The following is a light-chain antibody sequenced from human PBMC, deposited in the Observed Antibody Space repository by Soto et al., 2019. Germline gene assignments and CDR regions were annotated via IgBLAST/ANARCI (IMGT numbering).Light chain of an antibody. CDR3: QQYNNWPQT. V-gene: IGKV3-15*01. Sequence: EIVMTQSPATLSVSPGERATLSCRASQSVSSNLAWYQQKPGQAPRLLIYGASTRATGIPARFSGSGSGTELTLTIISLQSEDFAVYYCQQYNNWPQTFGQGTKVEIK. CDR1: QSVSSN. CDR2: GAS. J-gene: IGKJ1*01.